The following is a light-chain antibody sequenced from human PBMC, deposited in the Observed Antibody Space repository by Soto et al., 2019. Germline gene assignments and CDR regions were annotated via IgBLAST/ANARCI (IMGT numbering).Light chain of an antibody. CDR3: TSYTTSSPYLV. V-gene: IGLV2-14*03. CDR2: DVT. CDR1: SSDVGGYNY. J-gene: IGLJ3*02. Sequence: QSVLTQPASVSGSPGQSITISCTGTSSDVGGYNYVSWYQHHPGKAPKLMIYDVTNRPSGVSNRFSGSKSGNTASLTISGLQAEDEADYYCTSYTTSSPYLVFGGGTKLTV.